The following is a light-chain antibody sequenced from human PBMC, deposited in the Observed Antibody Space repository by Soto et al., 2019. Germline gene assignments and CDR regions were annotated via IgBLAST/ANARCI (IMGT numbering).Light chain of an antibody. J-gene: IGKJ5*01. Sequence: SKGERATLSCRASQSISSTYLAWYQQKPGQAPRLLIYDASSRATGIPDRFSGSGSGTDFTLTISRLEPEDFAVYFCQQYGTSLITFGQGTRLEIK. CDR3: QQYGTSLIT. CDR2: DAS. CDR1: QSISSTY. V-gene: IGKV3-20*01.